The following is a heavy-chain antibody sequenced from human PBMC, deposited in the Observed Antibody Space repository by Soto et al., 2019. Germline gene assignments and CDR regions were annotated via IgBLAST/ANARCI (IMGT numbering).Heavy chain of an antibody. J-gene: IGHJ3*02. D-gene: IGHD1-26*01. Sequence: APGKGLEWVSHISGSSDTIFYSESVKGRFTISRDNSKNTLYLELNSLRVEDTALYYCSRDSGPTPVHAFAIWGQ. V-gene: IGHV3-23*01. CDR2: ISGSSDTI. CDR3: SRDSGPTPVHAFAI.